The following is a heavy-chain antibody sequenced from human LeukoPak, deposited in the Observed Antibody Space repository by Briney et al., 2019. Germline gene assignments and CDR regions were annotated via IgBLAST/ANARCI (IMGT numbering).Heavy chain of an antibody. CDR1: GFTFSSYG. CDR3: ARDDGTVTNDY. D-gene: IGHD4-17*01. CDR2: IWYDGSNK. J-gene: IGHJ4*02. Sequence: PGRSLRLSCAASGFTFSSYGMHWVRQAPGKGLEWVAVIWYDGSNKNYADPVKGRFTISRDNSKNTLYLQMNTLRAEDTAVYYCARDDGTVTNDYWGQGTLVTVSS. V-gene: IGHV3-33*01.